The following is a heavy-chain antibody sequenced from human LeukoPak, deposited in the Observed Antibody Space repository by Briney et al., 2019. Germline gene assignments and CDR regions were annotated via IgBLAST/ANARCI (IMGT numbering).Heavy chain of an antibody. J-gene: IGHJ4*02. CDR2: IYYSGST. D-gene: IGHD3-22*01. Sequence: PSETLSLTCTVSGGSISSSSYYWGWIRQPPGKGLEWFGSIYYSGSTYYNPSLKSRVTISVDTSKNQFSLKLSSVTAADTAVYYCARQAGSITMIVVVTPFDYWGQGTLVTVSS. CDR3: ARQAGSITMIVVVTPFDY. CDR1: GGSISSSSYY. V-gene: IGHV4-39*01.